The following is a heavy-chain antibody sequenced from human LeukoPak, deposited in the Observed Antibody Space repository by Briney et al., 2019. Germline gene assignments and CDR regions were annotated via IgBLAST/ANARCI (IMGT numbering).Heavy chain of an antibody. V-gene: IGHV3-66*01. D-gene: IGHD6-19*01. CDR3: TRAQTGFTSGWNIFGY. CDR1: GFTVSSSY. CDR2: IYGDGST. J-gene: IGHJ4*02. Sequence: GVCLRLSCAASGFTVSSSYMSWVRQAPGKGLEWVSVIYGDGSTFYADAAKGRFSISRDDSRNLVYLLMNGLTVADTAVYYCTRAQTGFTSGWNIFGYWGQGALVTV.